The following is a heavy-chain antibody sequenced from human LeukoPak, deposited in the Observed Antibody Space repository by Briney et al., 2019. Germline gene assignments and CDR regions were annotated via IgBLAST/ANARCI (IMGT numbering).Heavy chain of an antibody. J-gene: IGHJ5*02. CDR3: ARHDWFDP. Sequence: GGSLRLSCAASGFTVSSDYMSWVRQAQGKGLEWVSTIYSGGSTYYADSVKGRFTIPRDNSKNTVYLQMNSLRAEDTAVYYCARHDWFDPWGQGTLVTVSS. V-gene: IGHV3-66*04. CDR1: GFTVSSDY. CDR2: IYSGGST.